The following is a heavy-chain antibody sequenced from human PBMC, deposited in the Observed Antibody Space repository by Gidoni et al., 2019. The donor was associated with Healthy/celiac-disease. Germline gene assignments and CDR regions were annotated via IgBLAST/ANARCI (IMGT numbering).Heavy chain of an antibody. CDR3: ARDSLVQRNYFEF. D-gene: IGHD6-6*01. V-gene: IGHV3-30*03. CDR1: GFTFSSYA. CDR2: ISYDGTNK. J-gene: IGHJ4*02. Sequence: QVQLVASGGGVVQPGRSLRPSWSASGFTFSSYAMHWVRQAPGKGLEWVAVISYDGTNKYYADSVKGRFTISRDNSKNTLYLQMNSLRAEDTAVYYCARDSLVQRNYFEFWGQGTLVTVSS.